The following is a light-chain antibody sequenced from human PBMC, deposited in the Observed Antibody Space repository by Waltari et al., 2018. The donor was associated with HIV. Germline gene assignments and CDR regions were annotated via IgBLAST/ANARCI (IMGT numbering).Light chain of an antibody. J-gene: IGLJ2*01. V-gene: IGLV2-8*01. CDR3: ASHAGSKDV. CDR2: DVT. CDR1: SSDIGAYNH. Sequence: QSASTKPPHAPGSPGPSVTISCTGTSSDIGAYNHVAWYQQYPGKAPKVMIYDVTKRPSGVPDRVSGSKSGNTASLTVSGLQAEDEADYYCASHAGSKDVFGGGTKLTVL.